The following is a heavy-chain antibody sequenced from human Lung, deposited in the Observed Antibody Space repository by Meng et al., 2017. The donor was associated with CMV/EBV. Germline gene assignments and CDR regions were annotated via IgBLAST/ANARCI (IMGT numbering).Heavy chain of an antibody. CDR2: IYSGGNT. J-gene: IGHJ4*02. CDR1: GFIVSTKY. Sequence: GGSLRLXCAVSGFIVSTKYMSWVRQAPGKGLEWVSTIYSGGNTYSADSVKGRFTISRDNSKNILYLQMKGLTAEDTAVYYCATEPGYSSAWGNWGQGTLVTVSS. D-gene: IGHD2-15*01. CDR3: ATEPGYSSAWGN. V-gene: IGHV3-53*01.